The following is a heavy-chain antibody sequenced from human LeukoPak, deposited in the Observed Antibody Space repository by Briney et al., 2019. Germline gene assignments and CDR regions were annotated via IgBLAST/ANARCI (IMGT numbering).Heavy chain of an antibody. D-gene: IGHD2-2*02. V-gene: IGHV4-59*01. CDR2: TYYSGST. CDR3: TREGCGATSCYTNDY. CDR1: GGSISSYY. J-gene: IGHJ4*02. Sequence: SETLSLTCTVSGGSISSYYWSWIRQPPGKGLEWIGYTYYSGSTNYNPSLKSRVTISVDTSKNQFSLKLSSVTAADTAVYYCTREGCGATSCYTNDYWGQGTLVTVSS.